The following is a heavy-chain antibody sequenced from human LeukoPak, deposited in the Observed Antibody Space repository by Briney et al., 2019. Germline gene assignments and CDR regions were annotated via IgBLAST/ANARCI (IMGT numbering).Heavy chain of an antibody. CDR3: ARVAGYGSGTYFIDY. CDR1: GDSITRGDYY. J-gene: IGHJ4*02. V-gene: IGHV4-30-4*01. Sequence: SQTLSLTCSVSGDSITRGDYYWSWIRQPPGKGLEWIGFSYYSGTAYYNPSLKTRVAISVALSKNQFSLNLRSVTAADTAVYYCARVAGYGSGTYFIDYWGQGSLVTVSS. D-gene: IGHD3-10*01. CDR2: SYYSGTA.